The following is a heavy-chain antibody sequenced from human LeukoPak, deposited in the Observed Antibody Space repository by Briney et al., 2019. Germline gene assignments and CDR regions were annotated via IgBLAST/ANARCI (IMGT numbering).Heavy chain of an antibody. J-gene: IGHJ4*02. CDR3: ARQVRGYSYDIDY. CDR1: GGSISSSSYY. Sequence: SETLSLTCTVSGGSISSSSYYWGWLRQPPGKGLDWIGCIYYSGSTYYNPSLKSRVTMSVDTSKNQFSLSLNSVTAADTAVYYCARQVRGYSYDIDYWGQGSLVTVSS. CDR2: IYYSGST. V-gene: IGHV4-39*01. D-gene: IGHD5-18*01.